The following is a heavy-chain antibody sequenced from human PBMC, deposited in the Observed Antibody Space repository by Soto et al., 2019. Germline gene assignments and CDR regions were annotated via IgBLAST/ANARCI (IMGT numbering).Heavy chain of an antibody. Sequence: QILLQESGPGLVKPSQTLSLTCFVSGYSISAGGYYWSWIRHHPAKGLEWIGCFYSSGSITYNPSLRSWVSVSGDTSTNQYSMSLTSVTAADTARYYCARMYSSGSGWFRLWGQGTLGTVSS. V-gene: IGHV4-31*03. CDR2: FYSSGSI. CDR3: ARMYSSGSGWFRL. D-gene: IGHD6-19*01. CDR1: GYSISAGGYY. J-gene: IGHJ5*02.